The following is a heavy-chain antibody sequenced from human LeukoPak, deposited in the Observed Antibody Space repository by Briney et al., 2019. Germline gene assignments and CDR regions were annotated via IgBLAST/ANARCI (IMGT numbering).Heavy chain of an antibody. D-gene: IGHD1-1*01. V-gene: IGHV3-33*01. J-gene: IGHJ4*02. CDR1: GFTFSIYG. CDR2: IWNDGSNK. Sequence: AGSLRLSCAASGFTFSIYGMHWVRQAAGKGLEWVARIWNDGSNKYYADSVKGRFTISRDNSQTTLFLQMTSLRVEDTAVYSCARASGTFDYWGQGTLVTVSS. CDR3: ARASGTFDY.